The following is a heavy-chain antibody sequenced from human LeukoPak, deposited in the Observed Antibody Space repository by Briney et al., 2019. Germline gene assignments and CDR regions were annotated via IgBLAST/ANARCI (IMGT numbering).Heavy chain of an antibody. Sequence: GASVKVSRKTSGYSFTSQDMHWVRQAPGQSLEWMGCINPGNGDTKYSPEFQGRVTITRDTSATTAYMELSSLRSDDMAVYYCTLYNYWGQGTLVTVSS. D-gene: IGHD2-2*02. CDR1: GYSFTSQD. V-gene: IGHV1-3*03. J-gene: IGHJ4*02. CDR2: INPGNGDT. CDR3: TLYNY.